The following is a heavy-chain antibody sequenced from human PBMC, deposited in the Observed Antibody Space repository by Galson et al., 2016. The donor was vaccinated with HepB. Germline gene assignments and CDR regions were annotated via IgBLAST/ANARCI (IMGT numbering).Heavy chain of an antibody. V-gene: IGHV2-5*02. J-gene: IGHJ3*02. CDR2: IFWDDDK. Sequence: PALVKPTQTLTLTCTVSGFSVTTSGVGVGWIRQPPGKALEWLAVIFWDDDKRYSPSLQSRLTITKDNSKNQVFLTMTNMDPVDTGTYFCAHRRKDCRGGSCSRTYDIWGQGTTVTVSS. D-gene: IGHD2-15*01. CDR1: GFSVTTSGVG. CDR3: AHRRKDCRGGSCSRTYDI.